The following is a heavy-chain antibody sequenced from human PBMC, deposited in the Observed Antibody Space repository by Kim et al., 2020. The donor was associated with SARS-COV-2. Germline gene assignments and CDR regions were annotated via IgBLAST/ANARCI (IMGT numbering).Heavy chain of an antibody. CDR3: AHRRIKDNNDWNEGIFDY. J-gene: IGHJ4*02. CDR2: VYWDDDK. Sequence: SGPTLVKPSQPLTLTCTFSGFSLSTSGVGVGWIRQPPGRALEWLSFVYWDDDKRYSPSLRSRLTISKDTSRNQVVLTMTNMDPVDTATYYCAHRRIKDNNDWNEGIFDYWGEGTLVTVSS. D-gene: IGHD1-1*01. V-gene: IGHV2-5*02. CDR1: GFSLSTSGVG.